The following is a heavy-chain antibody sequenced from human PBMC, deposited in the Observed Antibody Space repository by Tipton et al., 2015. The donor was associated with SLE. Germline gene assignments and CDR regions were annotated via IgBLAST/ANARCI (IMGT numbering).Heavy chain of an antibody. Sequence: TLSLTCTVSGYSINNGYYWSWIRQPPGKGLEWIGNIYYTGRTNYNPSLKSRVTISLDTSKNQFSLKLNSVTAADTAVYYCARAFYYDYWSADSGTPSLAYFDYWGHGTLVTVSS. CDR3: ARAFYYDYWSADSGTPSLAYFDY. D-gene: IGHD3-3*01. CDR2: IYYTGRT. V-gene: IGHV4-38-2*02. CDR1: GYSINNGYY. J-gene: IGHJ4*01.